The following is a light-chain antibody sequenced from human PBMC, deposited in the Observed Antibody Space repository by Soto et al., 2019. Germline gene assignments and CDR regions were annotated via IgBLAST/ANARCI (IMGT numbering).Light chain of an antibody. CDR2: DAS. CDR3: QQRRTWPLT. CDR1: QSLGNW. J-gene: IGKJ4*01. Sequence: EIVLTQSPATLSLSPGERATLSCRASQSLGNWLAWYQQEPGQSPRLLIYDASNRATGIPARFSGSGSGTDFSLTISSLEPEDAAVYYCQQRRTWPLTFGGGTKVDIK. V-gene: IGKV3-11*01.